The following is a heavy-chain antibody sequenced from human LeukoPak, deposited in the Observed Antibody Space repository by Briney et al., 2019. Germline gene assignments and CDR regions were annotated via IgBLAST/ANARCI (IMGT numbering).Heavy chain of an antibody. Sequence: GGSLRLSCAASGFTVSSNYMSWVRQAPGKGLEWVSVIYSGGSTYYADSVKGRFTISRDNSKNTLYLQMNSLRAEDTAVYYCAKAITIAAAGAIDYWGQGTLVTVSS. V-gene: IGHV3-66*01. CDR2: IYSGGST. J-gene: IGHJ4*02. D-gene: IGHD6-13*01. CDR1: GFTVSSNY. CDR3: AKAITIAAAGAIDY.